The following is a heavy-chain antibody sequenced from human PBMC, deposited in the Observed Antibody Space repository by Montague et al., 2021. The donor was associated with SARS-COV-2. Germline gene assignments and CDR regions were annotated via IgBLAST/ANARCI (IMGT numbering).Heavy chain of an antibody. V-gene: IGHV2-5*01. J-gene: IGHJ4*02. CDR2: IYSNGDK. D-gene: IGHD3-9*01. Sequence: PALVKPTQTLTLTCTLSGFSLSTPNVGVAWIRQPPGKALEWLAVIYSNGDKRYSPSLQRRLTITKDTSRNQVVLSLTNVDPLGTATYYCAHLIRYYDIFTGIPFDDWGQGTQGTVSS. CDR3: AHLIRYYDIFTGIPFDD. CDR1: GFSLSTPNVG.